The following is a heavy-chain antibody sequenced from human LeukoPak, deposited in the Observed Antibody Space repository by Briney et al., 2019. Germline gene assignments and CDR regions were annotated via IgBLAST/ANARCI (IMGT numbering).Heavy chain of an antibody. Sequence: GGSLRLSCAASGFTFGNAWMSWVRQAPGKGLEWVGRIKSKTDGGTTDYAAPVKGRFTISRDDSKHTLYLQMNSLKTEDTAVYYCTTGGVVVTAKGWFDPWGQGTLVTVSS. D-gene: IGHD2-21*02. CDR1: GFTFGNAW. J-gene: IGHJ5*02. V-gene: IGHV3-15*01. CDR3: TTGGVVVTAKGWFDP. CDR2: IKSKTDGGTT.